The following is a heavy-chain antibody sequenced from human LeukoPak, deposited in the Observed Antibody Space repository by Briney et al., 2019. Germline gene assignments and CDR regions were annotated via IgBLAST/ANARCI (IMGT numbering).Heavy chain of an antibody. V-gene: IGHV3-23*05. Sequence: GGSLRLSCAASGFSFSNCDMSWVRQAPGKGLEWVSVLYNTGDTDYADSVKGRFTISRDNSKNTLHLQMNSLRAEDTAVYYCASPKYTSGPFNYWGQGTLVTVSS. CDR1: GFSFSNCD. D-gene: IGHD6-19*01. J-gene: IGHJ4*02. CDR3: ASPKYTSGPFNY. CDR2: LYNTGDT.